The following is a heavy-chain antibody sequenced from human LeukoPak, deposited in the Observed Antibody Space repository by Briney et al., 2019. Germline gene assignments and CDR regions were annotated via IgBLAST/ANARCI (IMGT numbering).Heavy chain of an antibody. CDR3: ARSSSSPYYYYYGMDV. J-gene: IGHJ6*02. CDR1: GGSFSGYY. Sequence: SETLSLTCAVYGGSFSGYYWSWIRQPPGKGLEWIGEINHSGSTNYNPSLKSRVTISVDTSKNQFSLKLSSVTAADTAVYYCARSSSSPYYYYYGMDVWGQGTTVTVPS. CDR2: INHSGST. V-gene: IGHV4-34*01. D-gene: IGHD6-6*01.